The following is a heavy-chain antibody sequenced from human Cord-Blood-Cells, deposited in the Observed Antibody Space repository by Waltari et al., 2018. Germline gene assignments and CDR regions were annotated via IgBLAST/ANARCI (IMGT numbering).Heavy chain of an antibody. V-gene: IGHV1-8*01. J-gene: IGHJ4*02. CDR2: MNANNGNT. CDR1: GYTFTSYD. D-gene: IGHD3-10*01. Sequence: QVQLVQSGAEVKKPGASVKVSCKASGYTFTSYDINWVRQATGQGLEWMGGMNANNGNTGSAQKFQGRVTMTRNPSISTAYMELSSLRSEDTAVYYCARGLRMVRGVIYWGQGTLVTVSS. CDR3: ARGLRMVRGVIY.